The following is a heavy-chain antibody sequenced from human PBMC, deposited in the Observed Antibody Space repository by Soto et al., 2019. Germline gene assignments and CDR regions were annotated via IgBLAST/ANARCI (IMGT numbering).Heavy chain of an antibody. CDR1: GYTFTSYA. J-gene: IGHJ6*02. CDR3: ARDSKYQLPDRYYYYYGMDV. Sequence: QVQLVQSGAEVKKPGASVKVSCKASGYTFTSYAMHWVRQAPGQRLEWMGWINAGNGNTKYSQKFQGRVTITRDTSASTAHMELSSLRSEDTAVYYCARDSKYQLPDRYYYYYGMDVWGQGTTVTVSS. V-gene: IGHV1-3*01. CDR2: INAGNGNT. D-gene: IGHD2-2*01.